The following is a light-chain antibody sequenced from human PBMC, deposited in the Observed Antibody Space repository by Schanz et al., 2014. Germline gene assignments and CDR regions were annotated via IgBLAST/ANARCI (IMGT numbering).Light chain of an antibody. CDR3: SSYTSYATGV. J-gene: IGLJ3*02. Sequence: QSALTQPASVSGSPGQSITISCTGTSSDIGSYNLVSWYQQHPGKAPKLILYDVDRRPSAVSDRFSGSRSGNTASLTISGLQAEDEADYYCSSYTSYATGVFGGGTKLTVL. V-gene: IGLV2-14*02. CDR2: DVD. CDR1: SSDIGSYNL.